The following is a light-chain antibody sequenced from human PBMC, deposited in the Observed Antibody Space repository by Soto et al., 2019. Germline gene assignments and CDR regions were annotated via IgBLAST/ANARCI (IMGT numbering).Light chain of an antibody. CDR1: RSNIAKNY. CDR3: AVWDDGLNGL. Sequence: QSPLTQPPSASGAPGQKVTISCSGSRSNIAKNYVYWYQHLPGAAPKLLIYRDDQRPSGVPDRFSAYKSGTSASLAISGLRPEDEADYYCAVWDDGLNGLFGGGTKVTVL. V-gene: IGLV1-47*01. CDR2: RDD. J-gene: IGLJ3*02.